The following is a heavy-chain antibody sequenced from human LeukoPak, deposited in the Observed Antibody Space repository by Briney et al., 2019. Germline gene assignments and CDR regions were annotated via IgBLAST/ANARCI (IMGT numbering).Heavy chain of an antibody. CDR2: INSDGSST. J-gene: IGHJ6*04. D-gene: IGHD5-18*01. V-gene: IGHV3-74*01. CDR3: AREGYSYGGNRGVMDV. Sequence: GGSLRLSCAASGFTFSSYWMHWVRQAPGKGLVWVSRINSDGSSTSYADSVKGRFTISRDNAKNTLYLQMNSLRAEDTAVYYCAREGYSYGGNRGVMDVWGKGTTVTVSS. CDR1: GFTFSSYW.